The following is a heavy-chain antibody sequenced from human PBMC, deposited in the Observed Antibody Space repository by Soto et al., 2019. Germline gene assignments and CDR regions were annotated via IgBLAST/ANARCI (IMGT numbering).Heavy chain of an antibody. Sequence: QVQLVQSGAEVKKPGASVQVACRSSGYTFISYGISWVRQAPGQGLEWMGWISPYNGKTNHAQKVQDRLIMTTDTSTSTVYMELRSLRSDDTAVYFCARDPDYGDYSFDYWGQGTLVTVSS. V-gene: IGHV1-18*01. D-gene: IGHD4-17*01. CDR3: ARDPDYGDYSFDY. CDR2: ISPYNGKT. CDR1: GYTFISYG. J-gene: IGHJ4*02.